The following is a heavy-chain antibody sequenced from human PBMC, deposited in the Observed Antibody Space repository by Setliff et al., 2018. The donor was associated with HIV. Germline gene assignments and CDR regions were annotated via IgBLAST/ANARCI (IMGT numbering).Heavy chain of an antibody. J-gene: IGHJ4*02. Sequence: SETLSLTCTVSGASLTRGYYYWSWIRQPAGKGLEWIGRIYTSGSTNYNPSLKSRVTISVDTSKNQFSLKLSSVTAADAAVYYCARESYFYYFDYWGQGTLGTSPQ. V-gene: IGHV4-61*02. CDR1: GASLTRGYYY. CDR2: IYTSGST. CDR3: ARESYFYYFDY. D-gene: IGHD3-10*01.